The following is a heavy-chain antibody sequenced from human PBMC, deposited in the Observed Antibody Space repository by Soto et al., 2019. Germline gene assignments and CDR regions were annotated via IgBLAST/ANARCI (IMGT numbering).Heavy chain of an antibody. V-gene: IGHV1-69*13. CDR1: GGTFSSYA. CDR2: IIPIFGTA. J-gene: IGHJ5*02. Sequence: ASVKVSCKASGGTFSSYAISWVRQAPGQGLEWMGGIIPIFGTANYAQKFQGRVTITADESTSTAYMELSSLRSEDTAVYYCAREGVQEGSCYLCPSWFGPWGQGTTVSVSS. D-gene: IGHD2-15*01. CDR3: AREGVQEGSCYLCPSWFGP.